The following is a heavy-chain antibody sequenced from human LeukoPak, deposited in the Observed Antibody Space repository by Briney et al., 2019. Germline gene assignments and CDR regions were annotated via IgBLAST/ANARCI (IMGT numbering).Heavy chain of an antibody. Sequence: SETLSLTCAVYGGSFSGYYWSWIRQPPGKGLEWIGEINHSGSTNYNPSLKSRVTMSVDTSKNQFSLKLSSVTAADTAVYYCARLYFRFDPWGQGTLVTVSS. D-gene: IGHD2-21*01. CDR3: ARLYFRFDP. CDR2: INHSGST. CDR1: GGSFSGYY. J-gene: IGHJ5*02. V-gene: IGHV4-34*01.